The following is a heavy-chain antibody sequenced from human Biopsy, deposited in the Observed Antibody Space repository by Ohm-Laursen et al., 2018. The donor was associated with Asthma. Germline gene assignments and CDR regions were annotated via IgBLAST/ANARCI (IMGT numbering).Heavy chain of an antibody. CDR3: ARHPYVDGSDNYYYRGNDYYLGMDV. CDR1: GYTVTRYA. Sequence: SVKVSCKASGYTVTRYAINWVRQAPGQGLEWMGGIIPIFGTANYAQKFQGRVTITADESTSTAYMELSSLRSEDTAVYYCARHPYVDGSDNYYYRGNDYYLGMDVWGQGTTVTVSS. CDR2: IIPIFGTA. J-gene: IGHJ6*02. D-gene: IGHD3-10*01. V-gene: IGHV1-69*13.